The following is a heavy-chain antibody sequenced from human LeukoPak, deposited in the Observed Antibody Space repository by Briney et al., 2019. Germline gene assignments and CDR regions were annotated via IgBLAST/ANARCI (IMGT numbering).Heavy chain of an antibody. CDR1: GGSISSYY. J-gene: IGHJ4*02. CDR2: IYYSGST. D-gene: IGHD6-19*01. Sequence: PSETLSLTCTVSGGSISSYYWSWIRQPPGKGLEWIGYIYYSGSTNYNPSLKSRVTISVDTSKNQFSLKLYSVTAADTAVYYCARRTSYSSGFDYWGQGTLVTVSS. V-gene: IGHV4-59*08. CDR3: ARRTSYSSGFDY.